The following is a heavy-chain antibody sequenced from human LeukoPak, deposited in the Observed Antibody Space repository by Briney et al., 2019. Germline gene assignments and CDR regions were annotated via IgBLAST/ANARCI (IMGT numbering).Heavy chain of an antibody. Sequence: GGSLRLSCAASGFTFSSYGMHWVRQAPGKGLEWVAVIWYDGSNKYYADSVKGRFTISRDNSKNTLYLQMNSLRAEDTAVYYCARDGSIRDFDYWGQGTLVTVSS. CDR1: GFTFSSYG. V-gene: IGHV3-33*01. CDR2: IWYDGSNK. CDR3: ARDGSIRDFDY. J-gene: IGHJ4*01. D-gene: IGHD1-26*01.